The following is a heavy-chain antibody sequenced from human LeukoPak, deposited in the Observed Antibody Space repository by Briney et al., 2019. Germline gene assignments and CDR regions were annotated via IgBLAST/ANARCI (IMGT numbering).Heavy chain of an antibody. D-gene: IGHD1-26*01. J-gene: IGHJ4*02. CDR3: AREATD. CDR1: GFTVSSNY. V-gene: IGHV3-66*02. Sequence: VGPLRLSCAASGFTVSSNYMSWARQAPGKGLEWVSVIYSGGSTYYADSVKGRFTISRDNSKNTLYLQMNSLRAEDTAVYYCAREATDWGQGTLVTVSS. CDR2: IYSGGST.